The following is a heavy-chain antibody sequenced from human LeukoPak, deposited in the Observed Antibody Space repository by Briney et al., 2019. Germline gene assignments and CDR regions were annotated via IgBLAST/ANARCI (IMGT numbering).Heavy chain of an antibody. D-gene: IGHD3-3*01. Sequence: GGSLRLSCAASGFTVSSNYMSWVPRAPGKGLEWVSVIYSGGSTYYADSVKGRFTISRDNSKHKLYLQMPSLRAEDTAVYYCARVLVLVYYMHVWGKGPTVSVSS. J-gene: IGHJ6*03. V-gene: IGHV3-53*01. CDR1: GFTVSSNY. CDR2: IYSGGST. CDR3: ARVLVLVYYMHV.